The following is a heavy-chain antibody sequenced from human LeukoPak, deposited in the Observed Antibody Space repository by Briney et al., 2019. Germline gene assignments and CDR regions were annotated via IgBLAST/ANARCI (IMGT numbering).Heavy chain of an antibody. V-gene: IGHV4-59*01. D-gene: IGHD3-22*01. CDR3: AGQYYYDSSGYYVN. CDR1: GGSISSYY. J-gene: IGHJ4*02. CDR2: IYYSGST. Sequence: SETLSLTCTVSGGSISSYYWSWIRQPPGKGLEWIGYIYYSGSTNYNPSLKSRVTISVGTSKNQFSLKLSSVTAADTAVYYCAGQYYYDSSGYYVNWGQGTLVTVSS.